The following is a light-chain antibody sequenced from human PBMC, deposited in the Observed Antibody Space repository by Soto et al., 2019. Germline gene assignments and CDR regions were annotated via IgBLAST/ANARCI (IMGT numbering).Light chain of an antibody. CDR2: DVS. V-gene: IGLV2-11*01. J-gene: IGLJ3*02. Sequence: QSALTQPRSVSGSPGQSVTISCTGTSSDVGGYNYVSWYQQHPGKAPKLMIYDVSKRPSGVPDRSSGSKSGNTASLTISGLQAEDEADYYCCSYAGSYPHWVFGGGTKPTVL. CDR1: SSDVGGYNY. CDR3: CSYAGSYPHWV.